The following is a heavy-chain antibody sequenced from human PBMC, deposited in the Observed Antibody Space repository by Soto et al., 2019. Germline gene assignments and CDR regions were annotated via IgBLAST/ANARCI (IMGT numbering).Heavy chain of an antibody. D-gene: IGHD6-6*01. Sequence: EVQLLESGGGLVQPGGSLRLSCEASGFTFSSYPMSWVRQAPGKGLEWVSAVSGSGGSTYYADSVKGRFTISRDNSNNTLDLQMNSLRAEDTAVYYCAKDKNAKGICSSSLGDYWGQGTLVTVSS. V-gene: IGHV3-23*01. J-gene: IGHJ4*02. CDR3: AKDKNAKGICSSSLGDY. CDR1: GFTFSSYP. CDR2: VSGSGGST.